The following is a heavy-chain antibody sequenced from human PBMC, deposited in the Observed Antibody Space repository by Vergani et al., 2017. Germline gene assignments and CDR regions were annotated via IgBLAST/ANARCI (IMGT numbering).Heavy chain of an antibody. D-gene: IGHD3-3*01. CDR2: INHSGST. Sequence: QVQLQQWGAGLLKPSETLSLTCAVYGGSFSGYYWSWIRQPPGKGLEWIGEINHSGSTNYNPSLKSRVTISVDTSKNQFSLKLSSVTAADTAVYYCARGRFGVSNKVGWYFDLWGRGTLVTVSS. CDR1: GGSFSGYY. CDR3: ARGRFGVSNKVGWYFDL. V-gene: IGHV4-34*01. J-gene: IGHJ2*01.